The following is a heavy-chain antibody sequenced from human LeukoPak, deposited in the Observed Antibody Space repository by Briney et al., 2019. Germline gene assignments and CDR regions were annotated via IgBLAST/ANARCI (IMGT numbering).Heavy chain of an antibody. CDR1: GFTFSSYE. J-gene: IGHJ4*02. CDR2: ISSSGSTI. CDR3: ARGRRWQQLVAKPDY. Sequence: PGGSLRLSCAASGFTFSSYEMNWVRQAPGKGLEWVSYISSSGSTIYYADSVKGRFTISRGNAKNSLYLQMNSLRAEDTAVYYCARGRRWQQLVAKPDYWGQGTLVTVSS. V-gene: IGHV3-48*03. D-gene: IGHD6-13*01.